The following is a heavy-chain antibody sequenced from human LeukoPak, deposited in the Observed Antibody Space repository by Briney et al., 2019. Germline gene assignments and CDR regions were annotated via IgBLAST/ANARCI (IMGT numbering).Heavy chain of an antibody. D-gene: IGHD4-17*01. CDR1: GFTFSSYG. CDR3: ARTTYGDYGPSDY. CDR2: ISYDGSNK. J-gene: IGHJ4*02. V-gene: IGHV3-30*03. Sequence: QPGGSLRLSCAASGFTFSSYGMHWVRQAPGKGLEWVAVISYDGSNKYYADSVKGRFTISRDNSKNTLYLQMNSLRAEDTAVYYCARTTYGDYGPSDYWGQGTLVTVSS.